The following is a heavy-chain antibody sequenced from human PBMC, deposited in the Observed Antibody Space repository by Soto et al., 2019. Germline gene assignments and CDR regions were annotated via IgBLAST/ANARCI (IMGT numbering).Heavy chain of an antibody. J-gene: IGHJ5*02. CDR3: ARGVGSGIYYNQYNWFDP. CDR2: INVYNGNT. D-gene: IGHD3-10*01. CDR1: GFTLSTHG. V-gene: IGHV1-18*01. Sequence: ASVKGSCKGPGFTLSTHGISWGRQAPGQRVEWMGWINVYNGNTKYAQKLQGRVTMTTDTSTSTAYMELRSLISDDTAVYYCARGVGSGIYYNQYNWFDPWGQGTLVTVS.